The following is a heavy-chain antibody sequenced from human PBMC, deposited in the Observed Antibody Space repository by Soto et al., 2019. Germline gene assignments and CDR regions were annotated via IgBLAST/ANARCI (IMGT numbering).Heavy chain of an antibody. V-gene: IGHV1-69*01. Sequence: QVQLVQSGAEVKKPGSSVKVSCKASGGTFSSYAISWVRQAPGQGLEWMGGIIPIFGTANYAQKFQGRVTIPADESTSTAYMELSSLRSEDTAVYYCARSLRYFGWLFGDYYYYGMDVWGQGTTVTVSS. D-gene: IGHD3-9*01. CDR2: IIPIFGTA. CDR1: GGTFSSYA. J-gene: IGHJ6*02. CDR3: ARSLRYFGWLFGDYYYYGMDV.